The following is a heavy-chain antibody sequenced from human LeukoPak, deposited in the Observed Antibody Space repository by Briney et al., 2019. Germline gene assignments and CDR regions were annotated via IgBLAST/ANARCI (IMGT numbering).Heavy chain of an antibody. V-gene: IGHV3-23*01. CDR3: AKDDRRRGKYYFDY. J-gene: IGHJ4*02. Sequence: GGSLRLSCAASGFTFSSYAMSWVRPAPGKGLEWVSGISGSGGSTYYADSVKGRFTISRDNSKNTLYLQMNSLRAEDTAVYYCAKDDRRRGKYYFDYWGQGTLVTVSS. D-gene: IGHD3-16*02. CDR1: GFTFSSYA. CDR2: ISGSGGST.